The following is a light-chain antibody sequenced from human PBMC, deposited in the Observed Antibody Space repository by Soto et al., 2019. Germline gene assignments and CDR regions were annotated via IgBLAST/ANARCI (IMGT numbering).Light chain of an antibody. Sequence: EIVLTQSPGTLSLSPGERATISCRASQSVSSSYLAWYQQKPGQAPRLLIYGASSRATGIPDRFSGSGSGTDFTLIISRLEPEDFAVYYCQQYGGSITFGQGTRLEIK. CDR2: GAS. CDR3: QQYGGSIT. V-gene: IGKV3-20*01. J-gene: IGKJ5*01. CDR1: QSVSSSY.